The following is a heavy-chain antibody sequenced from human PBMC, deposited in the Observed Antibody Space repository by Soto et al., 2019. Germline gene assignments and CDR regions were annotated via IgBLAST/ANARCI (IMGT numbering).Heavy chain of an antibody. CDR3: ARPLLFQNYYFMDV. J-gene: IGHJ6*03. V-gene: IGHV1-18*01. D-gene: IGHD3-16*02. Sequence: GASVKVSCKASGYTFTSYGISWVRQAPGQGLEWMGWISAYNGNTNYAQKLQGRVTMTTDTSTSTAYMELRSLRSNDTAVYFCARPLLFQNYYFMDVWGKGTTVTVSS. CDR1: GYTFTSYG. CDR2: ISAYNGNT.